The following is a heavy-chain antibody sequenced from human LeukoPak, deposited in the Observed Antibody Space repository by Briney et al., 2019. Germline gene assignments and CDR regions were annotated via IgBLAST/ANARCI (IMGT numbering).Heavy chain of an antibody. J-gene: IGHJ6*02. V-gene: IGHV3-23*01. Sequence: PGGSLRLPCAASGFTFSSYAMSWVRQAPGKGLEWVSAISGSGGSTYYADSVKGRFTISRDNSKNTLYLQMNSLRAEDTAVYYCAKDTWIQLWSPYYYGMDVWGQGTTVTVSS. D-gene: IGHD5-18*01. CDR3: AKDTWIQLWSPYYYGMDV. CDR1: GFTFSSYA. CDR2: ISGSGGST.